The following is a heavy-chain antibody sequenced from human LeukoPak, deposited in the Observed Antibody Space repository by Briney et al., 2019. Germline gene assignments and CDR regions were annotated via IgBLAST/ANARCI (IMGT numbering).Heavy chain of an antibody. CDR1: GYSISSGYY. Sequence: PSETLSLTCTVSGYSISSGYYWGWIRQPPGKGLEWIGSIYHSGSTYYNPSLKSRVTISVDTSKNQFSLKLSSVTAADTAVYYCARMPGYSYYYMDVWGKGTTVTVSS. CDR2: IYHSGST. D-gene: IGHD5-18*01. CDR3: ARMPGYSYYYMDV. J-gene: IGHJ6*03. V-gene: IGHV4-38-2*02.